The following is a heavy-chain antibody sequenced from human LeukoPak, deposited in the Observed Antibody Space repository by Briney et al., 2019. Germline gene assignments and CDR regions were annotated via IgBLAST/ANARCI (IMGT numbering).Heavy chain of an antibody. CDR1: GDSVSSNSVT. CDR3: VRDPVGGSTIFDC. J-gene: IGHJ4*02. D-gene: IGHD1-26*01. V-gene: IGHV6-1*01. CDR2: TYYRSKWYN. Sequence: SQTLSLTCAISGDSVSSNSVTWNWIRQSPSRGLEWLGRTYYRSKWYNDYAVSVKSRVTINPDTSKDQFSLQLSSVTPEDTAVYYCVRDPVGGSTIFDCWGQGTLVTVSS.